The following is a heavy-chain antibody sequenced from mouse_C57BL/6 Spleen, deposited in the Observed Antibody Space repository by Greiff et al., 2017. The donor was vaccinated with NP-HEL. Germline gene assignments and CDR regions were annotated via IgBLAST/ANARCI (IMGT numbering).Heavy chain of an antibody. J-gene: IGHJ2*01. Sequence: VQLQQSGPELVKPGASVKISCKASGYTFTDYYMNWVKQSHGKSLEWIGDINPNNGGTSYNQKFKGKATLTVDKSSSTAYMELRSLTSEDSAVYYCARSREITTVVVHFDYWGQGTTLTVSS. D-gene: IGHD1-1*01. CDR1: GYTFTDYY. V-gene: IGHV1-26*01. CDR3: ARSREITTVVVHFDY. CDR2: INPNNGGT.